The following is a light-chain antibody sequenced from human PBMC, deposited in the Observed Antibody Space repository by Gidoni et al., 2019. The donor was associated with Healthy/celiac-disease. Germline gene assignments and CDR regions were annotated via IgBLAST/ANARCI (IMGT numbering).Light chain of an antibody. CDR2: GAS. J-gene: IGKJ4*01. V-gene: IGKV3-20*01. Sequence: EIVLTQSPGTLSLSPGERATLSCRASQSVSSSYLAWYQQKPGQAPRLLIYGASSRATGIPDRFSGSGSGTDSTLTISRLEPEGFAVYYCQQYGSPPLTFGGGTKVEIK. CDR3: QQYGSPPLT. CDR1: QSVSSSY.